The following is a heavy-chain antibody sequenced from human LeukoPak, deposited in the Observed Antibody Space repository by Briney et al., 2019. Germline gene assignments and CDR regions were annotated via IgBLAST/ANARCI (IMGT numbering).Heavy chain of an antibody. CDR3: ARGLRFLEWLRVGRANWFDP. J-gene: IGHJ5*02. V-gene: IGHV4-34*01. Sequence: SETLSLTCAVYGGSFSGYYWSWIRQPPGKGLEWIGEINHSGSTNYNPSLKSRVTISVDTSKNQFSLKLSSVTAADTAVYYCARGLRFLEWLRVGRANWFDPWGQGTLVTVSS. D-gene: IGHD3-3*01. CDR1: GGSFSGYY. CDR2: INHSGST.